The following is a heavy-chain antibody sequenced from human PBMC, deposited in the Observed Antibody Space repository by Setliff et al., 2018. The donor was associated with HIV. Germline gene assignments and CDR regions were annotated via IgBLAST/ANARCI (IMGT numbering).Heavy chain of an antibody. D-gene: IGHD1-26*01. V-gene: IGHV3-23*05. CDR3: ARRGNYMEDAFDI. J-gene: IGHJ3*02. CDR1: GFTFSAYA. CDR2: INGGNTP. Sequence: GGSLRLSCAASGFTFSAYAMNWVRQAPGRGLEWVAAINGGNTPYYADSVKGRFTISRDNAKNSLYLQMNSLRAEDTAVYYCARRGNYMEDAFDIWGQGAMVTVSS.